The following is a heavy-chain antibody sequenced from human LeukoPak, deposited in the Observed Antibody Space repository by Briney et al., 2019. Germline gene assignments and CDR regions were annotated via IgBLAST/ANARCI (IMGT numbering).Heavy chain of an antibody. Sequence: QSGGSLRLSCAASGFTFSTYSMNWVRQAPGQGLEWVSYISSSGSIMYSADSVKGRFTISRDNAKNSLYLQMNSLRAEDTAIYYCSGQYSSSSVVDYWGQGTLVTVSS. CDR3: SGQYSSSSVVDY. D-gene: IGHD6-6*01. CDR1: GFTFSTYS. CDR2: ISSSGSIM. J-gene: IGHJ4*02. V-gene: IGHV3-48*04.